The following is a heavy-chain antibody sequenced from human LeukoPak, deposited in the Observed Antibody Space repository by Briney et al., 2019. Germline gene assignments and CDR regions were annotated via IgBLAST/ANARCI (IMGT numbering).Heavy chain of an antibody. CDR1: GGSFSPYY. D-gene: IGHD2-21*02. V-gene: IGHV4-34*01. CDR3: ARGGCYCGGDCYVDY. J-gene: IGHJ4*02. Sequence: SETLSLTCAVYGGSFSPYYWSWIRQPPGKGLEWIGEINHSGSTNYNPSLKSRVTISVDTSKNQFSLRLRSVTAADTAVYYCARGGCYCGGDCYVDYWGQGILVTVSS. CDR2: INHSGST.